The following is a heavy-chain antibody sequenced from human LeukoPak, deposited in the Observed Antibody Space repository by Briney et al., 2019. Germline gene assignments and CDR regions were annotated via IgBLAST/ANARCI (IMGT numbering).Heavy chain of an antibody. D-gene: IGHD3-10*01. CDR1: GYTFTSYG. V-gene: IGHV1-18*01. Sequence: ASVKVSCKASGYTFTSYGISWVRQAPGQGLEWMGWISAYNGNTNYAQKLQGRVTMTTDTSTSTAYMELRSLRSDDTAVYYCARLLGKFRGNNYYYYGMDVWGQGTTVTVSS. J-gene: IGHJ6*02. CDR3: ARLLGKFRGNNYYYYGMDV. CDR2: ISAYNGNT.